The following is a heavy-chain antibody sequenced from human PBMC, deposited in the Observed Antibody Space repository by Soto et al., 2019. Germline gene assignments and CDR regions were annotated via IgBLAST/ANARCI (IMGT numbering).Heavy chain of an antibody. CDR2: IYYSGST. V-gene: IGHV4-30-4*01. CDR3: ARDSYGSGSYYRDNWFDR. Sequence: PSETLSLTCTVSGGSISSGDYYWSWIRQPPGKGLEWIGYIYYSGSTYYNPSLKSRVTISVDTSKNQFSLKLSSVTAADTAVYYCARDSYGSGSYYRDNWFDRWGQGTLVTVSS. J-gene: IGHJ5*02. D-gene: IGHD3-10*01. CDR1: GGSISSGDYY.